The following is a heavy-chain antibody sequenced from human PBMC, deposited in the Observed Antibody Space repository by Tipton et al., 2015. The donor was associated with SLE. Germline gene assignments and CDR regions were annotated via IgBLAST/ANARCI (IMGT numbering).Heavy chain of an antibody. CDR1: GYSISSGYY. V-gene: IGHV4-61*02. Sequence: TLSLTCAVSGYSISSGYYWGWIRQPAGKGLEWIGRIYTSGSTNYNPSLKSRVTISVDTSKNQFSLKLSSVTAADTAVYYCARTSAALNWFDPWGQGTLVTVSS. CDR3: ARTSAALNWFDP. CDR2: IYTSGST. J-gene: IGHJ5*02. D-gene: IGHD6-13*01.